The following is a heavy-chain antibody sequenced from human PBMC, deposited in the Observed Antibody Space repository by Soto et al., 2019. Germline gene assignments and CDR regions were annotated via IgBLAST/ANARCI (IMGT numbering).Heavy chain of an antibody. Sequence: EVQLVESGGGLVKPGGSLRVSCAASGFTFSNAWMSWVRQAPGKGLEWVGRIKSKTDGGTSDYAAPVKGRFTISRDDSRRTLYLEMISLKAEDTAVYYCTTEDPINRNWGQGTLVTVSS. CDR3: TTEDPINRN. CDR2: IKSKTDGGTS. CDR1: GFTFSNAW. J-gene: IGHJ4*02. V-gene: IGHV3-15*01.